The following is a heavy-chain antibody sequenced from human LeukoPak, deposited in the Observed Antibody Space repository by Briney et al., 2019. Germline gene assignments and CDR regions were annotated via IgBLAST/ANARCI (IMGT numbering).Heavy chain of an antibody. J-gene: IGHJ3*02. Sequence: SETLSLTCTVSGGSISDYYWSWIRQPPGKGLEWIGYIYYSGSTNYNPSLQSRVTISVDTSKNQFSLKLSSVTAADTAVYYCARGGYCSGDSCYSNAFDIWGQGTVVTVSS. D-gene: IGHD2-15*01. V-gene: IGHV4-59*08. CDR3: ARGGYCSGDSCYSNAFDI. CDR2: IYYSGST. CDR1: GGSISDYY.